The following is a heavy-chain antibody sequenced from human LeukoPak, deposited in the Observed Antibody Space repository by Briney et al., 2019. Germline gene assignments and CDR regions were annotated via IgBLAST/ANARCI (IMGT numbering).Heavy chain of an antibody. CDR1: GYIFTTYW. D-gene: IGHD2-2*01. CDR2: IYPGDSNV. Sequence: GESLKISCKGSGYIFTTYWIGWVRQMPGKGLEWMAIIYPGDSNVRYSPSFQGQVTISVDKSTSTAHLQWSSLKASDTAMYYCARYMGSIYRWAQDGFDYWGQGTLVTVSS. J-gene: IGHJ4*02. CDR3: ARYMGSIYRWAQDGFDY. V-gene: IGHV5-51*01.